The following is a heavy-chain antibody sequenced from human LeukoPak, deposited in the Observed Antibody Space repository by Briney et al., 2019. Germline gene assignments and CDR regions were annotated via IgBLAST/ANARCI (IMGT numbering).Heavy chain of an antibody. CDR3: VRDSRYCPDV. V-gene: IGHV3-74*01. D-gene: IGHD2-8*02. CDR2: LISDGSSA. CDR1: GFTFSSYW. J-gene: IGHJ6*02. Sequence: GGSLRLSCAVSGFTFSSYWMHWVRQAPGKGLVWVSRLISDGSSASYADSVKGRFTISRDNTKNTLYLQMNSLRAEDTAVYYCVRDSRYCPDVWGQGTTVTVSS.